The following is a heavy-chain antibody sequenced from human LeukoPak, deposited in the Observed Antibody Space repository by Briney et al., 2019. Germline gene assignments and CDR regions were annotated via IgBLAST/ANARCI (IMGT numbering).Heavy chain of an antibody. D-gene: IGHD2-2*01. Sequence: ASVKVSCKASGYTFTSYGISWVRQAPGQGPEWMGWISAYNGNTNYAQKLQGRVTMTTDTSTSTAYMELRSLRSDDTAVYYCARGRGCSSTSCDDYFDYWGQGTLVTVSS. J-gene: IGHJ4*02. CDR2: ISAYNGNT. V-gene: IGHV1-18*01. CDR1: GYTFTSYG. CDR3: ARGRGCSSTSCDDYFDY.